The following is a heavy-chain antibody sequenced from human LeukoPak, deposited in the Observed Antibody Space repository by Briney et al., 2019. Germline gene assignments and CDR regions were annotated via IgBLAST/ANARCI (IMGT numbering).Heavy chain of an antibody. CDR1: GGSISSHY. Sequence: SETLSLTCTVSGGSISSHYWSWIRQPPGKGLEWIGYIYYSGSTNYNPSLKSRVTISVDTSKNQFSLKLSSVTAADTAVYYCARLVTATVVPAAPGAFDIWGQGTMVTVSS. V-gene: IGHV4-59*08. D-gene: IGHD2-2*01. CDR2: IYYSGST. J-gene: IGHJ3*02. CDR3: ARLVTATVVPAAPGAFDI.